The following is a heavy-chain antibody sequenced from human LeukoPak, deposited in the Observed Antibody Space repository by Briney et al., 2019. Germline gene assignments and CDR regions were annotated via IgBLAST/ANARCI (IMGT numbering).Heavy chain of an antibody. V-gene: IGHV3-21*01. CDR3: AKDPTYDSSGYYWYYFDY. CDR2: ISSSSDYI. J-gene: IGHJ4*02. Sequence: GGSLRLSCAASGFTFNNYIMNWVRQAPGKGLEWVSSISSSSDYIYYADSVKGRFTISRDNSKNTLYLQMNSLRAEDTAVYYCAKDPTYDSSGYYWYYFDYWGQGTLVTVSS. CDR1: GFTFNNYI. D-gene: IGHD3-22*01.